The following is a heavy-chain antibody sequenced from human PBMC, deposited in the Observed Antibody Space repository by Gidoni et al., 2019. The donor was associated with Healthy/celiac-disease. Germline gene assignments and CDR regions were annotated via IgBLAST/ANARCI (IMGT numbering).Heavy chain of an antibody. CDR2: IYYSGST. J-gene: IGHJ5*02. Sequence: QLQLQESGPGLVKPSEPLSLTCTVSGGSISSSSYYWGWIRQPPGKGLEWIGSIYYSGSTYYNPSLKSRVTISVDTSKNQFSLKLSSVTAADTAVYYCASGPRMGMGNWFDPWGQGTLVTVSS. CDR3: ASGPRMGMGNWFDP. D-gene: IGHD6-13*01. CDR1: GGSISSSSYY. V-gene: IGHV4-39*01.